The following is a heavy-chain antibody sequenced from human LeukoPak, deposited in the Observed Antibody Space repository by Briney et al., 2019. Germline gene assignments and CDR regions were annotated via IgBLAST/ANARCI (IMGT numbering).Heavy chain of an antibody. CDR3: ARVGLGGYNDAFDI. V-gene: IGHV4-4*07. Sequence: SETLSLTCTVSGGSISSYSWTWIRQPAGKGLEWIGRIYTSGSTNYNPSLKSRVTMSVDTSKNQFSLKLSSVTAADTAVYYCARVGLGGYNDAFDIWGQGTMVTVSS. D-gene: IGHD3-22*01. CDR2: IYTSGST. J-gene: IGHJ3*02. CDR1: GGSISSYS.